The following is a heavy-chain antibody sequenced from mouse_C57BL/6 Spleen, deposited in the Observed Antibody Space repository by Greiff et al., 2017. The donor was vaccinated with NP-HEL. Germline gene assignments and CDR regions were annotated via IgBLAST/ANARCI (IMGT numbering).Heavy chain of an antibody. Sequence: VQLQQPGAELVKPGASVKLSCKASGYTFTSYWMHWVKQRPGQGLEWIGMIHPNSGSTNYNEKFKSKATLTVDKSSSTAYMQLSSLTSEDSAVYYCARGMVTSYWYFDVWGTGTTVTVSS. CDR2: IHPNSGST. V-gene: IGHV1-64*01. CDR3: ARGMVTSYWYFDV. D-gene: IGHD2-2*01. CDR1: GYTFTSYW. J-gene: IGHJ1*03.